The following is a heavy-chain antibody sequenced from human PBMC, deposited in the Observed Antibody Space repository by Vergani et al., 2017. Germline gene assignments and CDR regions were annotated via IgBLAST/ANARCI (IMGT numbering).Heavy chain of an antibody. V-gene: IGHV1-69*12. J-gene: IGHJ4*02. CDR3: ASXSRHYDILTGPFDY. CDR2: IIPIFGTA. CDR1: GGTFSSYA. Sequence: QVQLVQSGAEVKKPGSSVMVSCKASGGTFSSYAISWVRQAPGQGLEWMGGIIPIFGTANYAQKFQGRVTITADESTSTAYMELSSLRSEDTAVYYCASXSRHYDILTGPFDYWGQGTLVTVSS. D-gene: IGHD3-9*01.